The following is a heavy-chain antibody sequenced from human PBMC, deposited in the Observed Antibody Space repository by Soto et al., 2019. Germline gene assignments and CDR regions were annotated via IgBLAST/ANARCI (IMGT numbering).Heavy chain of an antibody. V-gene: IGHV1-69*13. Sequence: ASVKVSCKASGGTFSSYAISWVRQAPGQGLERMGGIIPIFGTANYAQKFQGRVTITADESTSTAYMELSSLRSEDTAVYYCASWSIAAAGGGGYYYGMDVWGQGTTV. CDR3: ASWSIAAAGGGGYYYGMDV. J-gene: IGHJ6*02. CDR2: IIPIFGTA. CDR1: GGTFSSYA. D-gene: IGHD6-13*01.